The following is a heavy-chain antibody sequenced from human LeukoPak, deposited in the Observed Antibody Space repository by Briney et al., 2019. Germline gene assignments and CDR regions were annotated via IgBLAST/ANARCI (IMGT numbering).Heavy chain of an antibody. CDR1: GFTFSSYG. CDR2: ISYDGSNK. CDR3: SYDSSGYYSNHDAFDI. D-gene: IGHD3-22*01. J-gene: IGHJ3*02. Sequence: PGGSLRLSCAASGFTFSSYGMHWVRQAPGKGLEWVGVISYDGSNKYYADSVKGRFTISRDNPKNTLYLQMNSLRAEDTAVYYCSYDSSGYYSNHDAFDIWGQGTMVTVSS. V-gene: IGHV3-30*03.